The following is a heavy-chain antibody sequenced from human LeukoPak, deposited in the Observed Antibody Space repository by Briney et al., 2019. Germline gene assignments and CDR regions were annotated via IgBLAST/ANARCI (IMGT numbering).Heavy chain of an antibody. J-gene: IGHJ4*02. CDR1: GGTFSSYA. CDR3: ARDVSYDSSGSFDY. CDR2: IIPIFGTA. Sequence: ASVKVSCKASGGTFSSYAISWVRQAPGQGLEWMGGIIPIFGTANYAQKFQGRVTITADKSTSTAYMELSSLRSEDTAVYYCARDVSYDSSGSFDYWGQGTLVTVSS. V-gene: IGHV1-69*06. D-gene: IGHD3-22*01.